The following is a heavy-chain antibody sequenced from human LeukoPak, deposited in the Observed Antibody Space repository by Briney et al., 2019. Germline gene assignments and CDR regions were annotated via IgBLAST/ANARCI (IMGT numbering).Heavy chain of an antibody. D-gene: IGHD6-13*01. J-gene: IGHJ4*02. CDR1: GYTCTGYY. V-gene: IGHV1-2*04. CDR2: INPNSGGT. Sequence: ASVKVSCKASGYTCTGYYMHWVRQAPGQGLEWMGWINPNSGGTNYAQKFQGWVTMTRDTSISTAYMELSRLRSDDTAVYYCARDLDSSSRGYFDYWGQGTLVTVSS. CDR3: ARDLDSSSRGYFDY.